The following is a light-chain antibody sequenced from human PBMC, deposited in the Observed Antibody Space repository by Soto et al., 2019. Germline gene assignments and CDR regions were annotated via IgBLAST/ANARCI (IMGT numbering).Light chain of an antibody. CDR3: QPSDSGVT. V-gene: IGKV3-11*01. CDR1: ASISTY. J-gene: IGKJ5*01. Sequence: EIVLTQSPATLSLSPGERATLSCRASASISTYLGWYQQKPGQPPRPLIYDASNRPTGIPARFSGSGSGTDFTLPISRLEPEDSAVYFCQPSDSGVTFGQGTRLEIK. CDR2: DAS.